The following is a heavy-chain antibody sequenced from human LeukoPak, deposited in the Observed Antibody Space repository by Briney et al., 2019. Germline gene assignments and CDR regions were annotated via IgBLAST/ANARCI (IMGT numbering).Heavy chain of an antibody. D-gene: IGHD5-18*01. Sequence: GGSLRLSCVASGFTFSSYWMSWVRQAPGKGLEWVANIKQDGSEKYYVDSVKGRFTISRDNAKNSLYLQMNSLRAEDTAVYYCARERDTAMVIDYWGQGTLVTVSS. CDR2: IKQDGSEK. J-gene: IGHJ4*02. V-gene: IGHV3-7*01. CDR3: ARERDTAMVIDY. CDR1: GFTFSSYW.